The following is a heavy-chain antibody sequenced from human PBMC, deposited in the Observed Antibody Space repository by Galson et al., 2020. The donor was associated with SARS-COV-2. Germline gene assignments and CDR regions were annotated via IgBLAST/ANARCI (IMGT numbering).Heavy chain of an antibody. V-gene: IGHV4-39*07. Sequence: ASETLSLTCTVSGGSISSSSYYWAWIRQPPGKGLEWIGSIYFSGGTYYNPSLKSRVTISGDTSKNQFSLKLSSVTAADTAVYYCANRGGTYGSIDYWGQGTTVTVSS. J-gene: IGHJ4*02. CDR3: ANRGGTYGSIDY. CDR1: GGSISSSSYY. CDR2: IYFSGGT. D-gene: IGHD5-18*01.